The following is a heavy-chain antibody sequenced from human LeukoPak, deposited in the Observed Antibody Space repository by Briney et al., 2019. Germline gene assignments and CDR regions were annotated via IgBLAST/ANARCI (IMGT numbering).Heavy chain of an antibody. CDR3: ARPRSETYYDGFDI. CDR2: ISYDGSNK. V-gene: IGHV3-30*14. Sequence: GGSLRLSCAASGFTFSSYAMHWVRQAPGKGLEWVAVISYDGSNKYYADSVKGRFTISRDNSKNTLYSQMNSLRAEDTAVYYCARPRSETYYDGFDIWGQGTLVTVSS. D-gene: IGHD3-10*01. CDR1: GFTFSSYA. J-gene: IGHJ3*02.